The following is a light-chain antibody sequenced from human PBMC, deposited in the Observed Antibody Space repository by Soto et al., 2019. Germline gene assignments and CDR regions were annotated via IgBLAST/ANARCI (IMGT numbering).Light chain of an antibody. V-gene: IGKV2-30*01. CDR2: TVT. J-gene: IGKJ5*01. Sequence: VGTLSPLSLPVNLGQPASISCRYSQNLVYSEANLPLNGVHRSPSSNQKRRIYTVTKRDSWAPNRVSGSGSGTDFALKICRVEAEEVCVYDRMKGTHRPITFGQGTRLEIK. CDR3: MKGTHRPIT. CDR1: QNLVYSEANLP.